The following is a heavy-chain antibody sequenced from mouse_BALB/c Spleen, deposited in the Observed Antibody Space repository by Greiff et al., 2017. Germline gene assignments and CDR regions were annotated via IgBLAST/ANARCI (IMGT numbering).Heavy chain of an antibody. CDR2: ISSGGSYT. J-gene: IGHJ4*01. CDR1: GFTFSSYG. Sequence: DVHLVESGGDLVKPGGSLKLSCAASGFTFSSYGMSWVRQTPDKRLEWVATISSGGSYTYYPDSVKGRFTISRDNAKNTLYLQMSSLKSEDTAMYYCARHEAPYAMDYWGQGTSVTVSS. V-gene: IGHV5-6*01. CDR3: ARHEAPYAMDY.